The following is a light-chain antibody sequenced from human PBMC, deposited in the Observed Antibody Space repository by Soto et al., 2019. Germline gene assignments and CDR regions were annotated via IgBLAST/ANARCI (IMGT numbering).Light chain of an antibody. Sequence: DIQMTQSPSTLSASVGDRVTITCRASQSISSWLAWYQQKPGKAPNLLIYKASSLESGVPSRFSGSGSGTEFTLTISSLQPDDFATYYCQQYSIFSLTFGVGTKVEIK. CDR2: KAS. V-gene: IGKV1-5*03. CDR3: QQYSIFSLT. J-gene: IGKJ4*01. CDR1: QSISSW.